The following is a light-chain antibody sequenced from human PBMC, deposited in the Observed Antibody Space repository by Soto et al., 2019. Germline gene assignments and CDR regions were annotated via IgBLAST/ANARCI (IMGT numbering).Light chain of an antibody. CDR1: QSVNSNY. CDR2: GAS. CDR3: QQYGRSPRT. V-gene: IGKV3-20*01. Sequence: EIVLTQSPGTLSLSPGERATLSCRASQSVNSNYLAWYQQKPGQAPGLLIYGASSRATGIPDRISGSGSGTDFTLTISRLEPEDFAVYYCQQYGRSPRTFGQGTKVEIK. J-gene: IGKJ1*01.